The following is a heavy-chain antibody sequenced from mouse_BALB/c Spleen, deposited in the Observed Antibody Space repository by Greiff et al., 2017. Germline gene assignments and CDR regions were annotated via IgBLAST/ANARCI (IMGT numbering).Heavy chain of an antibody. D-gene: IGHD2-10*02. Sequence: EVKLVESGPGLVKPSQSLSLTCSVTGYSITSGYYWNWIRQFPGNKLEWMGYISYDGSNNYNPSLKNRISITRDTSKNQFFLKLNSVTTEDTATYYCASKYGNYDAMDYWGQGTSVTVSS. V-gene: IGHV3-6*02. J-gene: IGHJ4*01. CDR2: ISYDGSN. CDR1: GYSITSGYY. CDR3: ASKYGNYDAMDY.